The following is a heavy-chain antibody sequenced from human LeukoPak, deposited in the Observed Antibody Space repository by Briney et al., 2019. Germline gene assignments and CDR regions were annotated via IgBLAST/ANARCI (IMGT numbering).Heavy chain of an antibody. CDR3: ARDQSGHGGHNNDAFDI. CDR1: GDSISNYY. CDR2: IFVPGNTRYNPT. V-gene: IGHV4-4*07. Sequence: PSETLSLTCTVSGDSISNYYWNWIRQPAGKGLEWIGRIFVPGNTRYNPTRYNPSLDNRVIMSVDTSKNQLSLNLTSVTAADSAAYYCARDQSGHGGHNNDAFDIWGQGALVTVSS. D-gene: IGHD3-16*01. J-gene: IGHJ3*02.